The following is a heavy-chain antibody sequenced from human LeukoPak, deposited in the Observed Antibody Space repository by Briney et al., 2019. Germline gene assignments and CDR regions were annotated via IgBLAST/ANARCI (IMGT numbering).Heavy chain of an antibody. CDR3: ARESYYDSSGYFNY. CDR2: IIPIFGSA. Sequence: SVKDSCKAAGGTFSSYAISWVRQAPGQGLEWVGGIIPIFGSANYAQKFQRRVTITTDESTSTAYMELSSLRSEDTAVYYCARESYYDSSGYFNYWGQGTLVTVSS. D-gene: IGHD3-22*01. J-gene: IGHJ4*02. V-gene: IGHV1-69*05. CDR1: GGTFSSYA.